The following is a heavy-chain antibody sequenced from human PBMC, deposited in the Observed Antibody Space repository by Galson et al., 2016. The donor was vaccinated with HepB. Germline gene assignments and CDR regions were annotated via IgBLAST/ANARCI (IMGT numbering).Heavy chain of an antibody. CDR2: IYPGDSDT. J-gene: IGHJ4*02. Sequence: QSGAEVKKPGESLKISCKGSGYNFPSFWIGWVRQMPGKGLEWMGIIYPGDSDTRYSPSFQGQVTMSADRSTSTAYLQWSSLKASDTAMYYCARPSPGGVQLLDSWGQGTLVTVSS. CDR1: GYNFPSFW. V-gene: IGHV5-51*03. D-gene: IGHD3-16*01. CDR3: ARPSPGGVQLLDS.